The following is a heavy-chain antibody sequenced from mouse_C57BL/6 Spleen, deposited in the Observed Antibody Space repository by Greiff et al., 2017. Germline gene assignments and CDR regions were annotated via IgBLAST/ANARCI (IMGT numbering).Heavy chain of an antibody. CDR3: TTIEYHWYFDV. CDR2: IDPENGDT. CDR1: GFNIKDDY. J-gene: IGHJ1*03. D-gene: IGHD2-10*02. V-gene: IGHV14-4*01. Sequence: VQLQQSGAELVRPGASVKLSCTASGFNIKDDYMHWVKQRPEQGLEWIGWIDPENGDTEYASKFQGKATITADTSSNTAYLQLSSLTSEDTAVYYCTTIEYHWYFDVWGTGTTVTVSS.